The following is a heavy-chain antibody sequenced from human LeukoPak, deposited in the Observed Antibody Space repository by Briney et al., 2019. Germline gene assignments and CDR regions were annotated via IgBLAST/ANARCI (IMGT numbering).Heavy chain of an antibody. CDR2: IRYDGSNK. V-gene: IGHV3-30*02. CDR1: GFTFSSYG. Sequence: GGSLRLSCAASGFTFSSYGMHWVRQAPGKGLEWVAFIRYDGSNKYYADSVKGRFTISRDNSKNTLYLQMNSLRAEDTAVYYCANRKGVTPLYYYCYMDVWGKGTTVTVSS. D-gene: IGHD3-10*01. J-gene: IGHJ6*03. CDR3: ANRKGVTPLYYYCYMDV.